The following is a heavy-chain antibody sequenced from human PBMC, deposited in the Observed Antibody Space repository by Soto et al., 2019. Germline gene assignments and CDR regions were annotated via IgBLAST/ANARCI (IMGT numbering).Heavy chain of an antibody. D-gene: IGHD3-22*01. CDR3: AREGPSYTYYYDSSGYYFDY. CDR2: ISYDGSNK. V-gene: IGHV3-30-3*01. J-gene: IGHJ4*02. CDR1: GFTFSSYA. Sequence: PGGSLRLSCAASGFTFSSYAMHWVRQAPGKGLEWVAVISYDGSNKYYADSVKGRFTISRDNSKNTLYLQMNSLRAEDTAVYYCAREGPSYTYYYDSSGYYFDYWGQGTLVTVSS.